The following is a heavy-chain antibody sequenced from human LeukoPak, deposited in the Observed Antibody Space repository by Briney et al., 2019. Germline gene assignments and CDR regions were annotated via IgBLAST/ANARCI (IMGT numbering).Heavy chain of an antibody. CDR2: INPDSGGS. J-gene: IGHJ5*02. V-gene: IGHV1-2*02. Sequence: GASVKVSCKASGYTFTSYYMHWVRQAPGQGPEWMGWINPDSGGSEYGQKFQGRVTFTSDTSSTTIYMEVRSLKSDDTAVYYCARSGPTLVTAENNNWFDPWGQGTLVTVSS. CDR3: ARSGPTLVTAENNNWFDP. CDR1: GYTFTSYY. D-gene: IGHD2-21*02.